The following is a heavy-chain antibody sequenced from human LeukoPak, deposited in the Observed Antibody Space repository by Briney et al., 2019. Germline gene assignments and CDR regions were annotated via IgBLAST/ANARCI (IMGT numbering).Heavy chain of an antibody. CDR2: IYYSGST. J-gene: IGHJ4*02. CDR1: GGSVTSTNW. D-gene: IGHD3-16*01. V-gene: IGHV4-4*02. Sequence: SETLSLTCAVSGGSVTSTNWWTWVRQPPGRGLEWIANIYYSGSTHYNPSLKSRVTISVDTSKNQFSLRLTSVTAADTAVYYCARHGLYQDYGYWGQGTLVTVSS. CDR3: ARHGLYQDYGY.